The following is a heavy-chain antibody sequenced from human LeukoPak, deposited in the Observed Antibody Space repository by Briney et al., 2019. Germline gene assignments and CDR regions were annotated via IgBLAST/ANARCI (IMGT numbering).Heavy chain of an antibody. CDR1: GSSFTSYW. V-gene: IGHV5-51*01. Sequence: GESLKISFKGSGSSFTSYWIGWVRPMPGKGVEWMGIIYPGDSDTRYSPSLQGQVTISADKSISTAYLQWSSLKASDTAMYYCARYGDYGGGGTNWFDPWGQGTLVTVSS. CDR3: ARYGDYGGGGTNWFDP. J-gene: IGHJ5*02. D-gene: IGHD4-17*01. CDR2: IYPGDSDT.